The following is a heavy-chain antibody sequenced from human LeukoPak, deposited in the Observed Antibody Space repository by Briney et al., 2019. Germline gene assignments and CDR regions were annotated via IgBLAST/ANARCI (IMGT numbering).Heavy chain of an antibody. CDR1: GFTFSTYW. V-gene: IGHV3-21*01. J-gene: IGHJ4*02. CDR3: ARTYYYDSSGYSGY. CDR2: ISSSSSYI. Sequence: GGSLRLSCAASGFTFSTYWMTWVRQAPGKGLEWVSSISSSSSYIYYADSLKGRFTISRDNAKNSLYLQMNSLRAEDTAVYYCARTYYYDSSGYSGYWGQGTLVTVSS. D-gene: IGHD3-22*01.